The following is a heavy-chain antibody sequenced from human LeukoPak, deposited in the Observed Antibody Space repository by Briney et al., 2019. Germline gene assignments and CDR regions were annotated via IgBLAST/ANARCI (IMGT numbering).Heavy chain of an antibody. Sequence: SETLSVTCTDSGDSISSSSYYWGWIRQPPGKGLEWIGSIYYSGSTYYNPSLKSRVTISVDTSKNQFSLKLSSVTAADTAVYYCGSRGELMTTFDYWGQGTLVTVSS. CDR3: GSRGELMTTFDY. CDR2: IYYSGST. V-gene: IGHV4-39*07. D-gene: IGHD1-7*01. J-gene: IGHJ4*02. CDR1: GDSISSSSYY.